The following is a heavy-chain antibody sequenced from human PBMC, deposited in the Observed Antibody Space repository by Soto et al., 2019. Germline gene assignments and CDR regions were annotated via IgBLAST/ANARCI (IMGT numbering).Heavy chain of an antibody. D-gene: IGHD3-10*01. CDR1: GFPLSNYW. CDR2: IGSSGGGT. Sequence: EVQLVESGGGLVQPGGSLRLSCAASGFPLSNYWMHWVRQAPGEGLVWVSRIGSSGGGTTYADSVKGRFTISRDNAKNTLYLQMNSRRAEDTAVYFCTRVVDGSAGEFDSWGQGTLVTVSS. J-gene: IGHJ4*02. CDR3: TRVVDGSAGEFDS. V-gene: IGHV3-74*01.